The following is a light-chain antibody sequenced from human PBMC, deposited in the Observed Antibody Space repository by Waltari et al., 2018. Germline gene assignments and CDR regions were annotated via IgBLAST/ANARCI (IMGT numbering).Light chain of an antibody. V-gene: IGKV3D-20*01. Sequence: DIVLTQSPATLSLSPGERATLSCRASQSVSSSYLAWYQQKPGQAPRLLCYDASRRATGLPERFSGSGSGTDFTLTISRLEPEDFAFYYCQQYAALPRTFGQGTRLEIK. CDR1: QSVSSSY. J-gene: IGKJ2*01. CDR3: QQYAALPRT. CDR2: DAS.